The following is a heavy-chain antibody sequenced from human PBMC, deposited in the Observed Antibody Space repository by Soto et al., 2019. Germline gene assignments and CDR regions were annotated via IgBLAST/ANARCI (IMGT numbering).Heavy chain of an antibody. Sequence: GGSLRLSCAASGFTFSSYGMHWVRQAPGKGLEWVAVIWYDGSNKYYADSVKGRFTISRHNSKNTLYLQMNSLRAEDTAVYYCARVDLYYYDSSGYYCYDYWGQGTLVTVSS. CDR3: ARVDLYYYDSSGYYCYDY. D-gene: IGHD3-22*01. V-gene: IGHV3-33*01. CDR2: IWYDGSNK. CDR1: GFTFSSYG. J-gene: IGHJ4*02.